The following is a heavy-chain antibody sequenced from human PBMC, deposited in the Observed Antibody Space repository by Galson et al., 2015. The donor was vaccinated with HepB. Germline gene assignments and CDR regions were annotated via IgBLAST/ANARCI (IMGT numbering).Heavy chain of an antibody. V-gene: IGHV7-4-1*02. D-gene: IGHD6-19*01. Sequence: SVKVSCKASGYTFNHYAINWVRQAPGQGLEWIGWIHTNTGNPTYAQGFTGRFVFSLDTSVSTAYLRISSLKAEDTALYYCARETKYSSGWYGFDPWGQGTLVTVSS. J-gene: IGHJ5*02. CDR1: GYTFNHYA. CDR2: IHTNTGNP. CDR3: ARETKYSSGWYGFDP.